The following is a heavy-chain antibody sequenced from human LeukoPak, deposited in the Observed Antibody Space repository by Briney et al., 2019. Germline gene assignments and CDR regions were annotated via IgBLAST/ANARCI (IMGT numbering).Heavy chain of an antibody. D-gene: IGHD3-10*01. CDR3: ARERGLWFGEYYFDY. Sequence: GGSLRLSCTTSGFNFRAYWMGWVRQAPGKGLEWVSYISSSSSTIYYADSVKGRFTISRDNAKNSLYLQMNSLRAEDTAVYYCARERGLWFGEYYFDYWGQGTLVTASS. CDR2: ISSSSSTI. V-gene: IGHV3-48*01. J-gene: IGHJ4*02. CDR1: GFNFRAYW.